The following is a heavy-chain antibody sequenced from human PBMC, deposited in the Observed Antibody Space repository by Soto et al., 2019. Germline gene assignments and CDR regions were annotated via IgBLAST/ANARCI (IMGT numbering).Heavy chain of an antibody. Sequence: QVHLQESGPGLVKPLETLSLTCAISGGSTSSSDWWTWVRQPPGEGLEWIGEIHRAGVTNYNSSLKSRLTISLDHSRNQFSLSLTSVTAADAAVYFCAGRPEIHPRWGQGILVPVSS. CDR1: GGSTSSSDW. D-gene: IGHD1-26*01. J-gene: IGHJ4*02. CDR3: AGRPEIHPR. V-gene: IGHV4-4*02. CDR2: IHRAGVT.